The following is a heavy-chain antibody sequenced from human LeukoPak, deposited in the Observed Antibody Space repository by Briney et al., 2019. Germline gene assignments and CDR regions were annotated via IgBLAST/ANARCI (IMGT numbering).Heavy chain of an antibody. D-gene: IGHD2-21*02. J-gene: IGHJ4*02. CDR3: ARSYCGGDCYWTIDY. V-gene: IGHV1-2*02. CDR1: GYTFTGYY. CDR2: INPNTGVT. Sequence: GASVKVSCKASGYTFTGYYMHWVRQAPGQGLTWMGWINPNTGVTNYAQKFRGRVTMTRATSINTAYMEPDRLTSDDTAIYYCARSYCGGDCYWTIDYWGQGTLVTVSS.